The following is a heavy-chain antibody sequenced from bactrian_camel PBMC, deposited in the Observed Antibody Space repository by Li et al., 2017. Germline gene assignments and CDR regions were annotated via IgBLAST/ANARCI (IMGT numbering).Heavy chain of an antibody. V-gene: IGHV3S53*01. CDR1: AYSIITYC. Sequence: HVQLVESGGGSVQAGGSLRLSCAASAYSIITYCMGWFRQAPGKEREEVATIDSHGTTTYADSVKGRFAISEDNDKKILSLQMNSLTPEDTAMYYCAGNYGTIYLPLRRAEYGYWGQGTQVTVS. J-gene: IGHJ4*01. D-gene: IGHD2*01. CDR2: IDSHGTT. CDR3: AGNYGTIYLPLRRAEYGY.